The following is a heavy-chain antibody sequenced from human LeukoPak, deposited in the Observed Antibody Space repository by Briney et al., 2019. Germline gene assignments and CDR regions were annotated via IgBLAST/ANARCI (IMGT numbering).Heavy chain of an antibody. J-gene: IGHJ5*02. V-gene: IGHV1-2*02. D-gene: IGHD6-19*01. CDR3: ARVKDIWLPRYPGTFDP. Sequence: ASVKVSCKASGYTFTGYYMHWVRQAPGQGLEWMGWINPNSGGTNYAQKFQGRVTMTRDTSISTAYMELSRLRSDDTAVYYCARVKDIWLPRYPGTFDPWGQGTLVTVSS. CDR1: GYTFTGYY. CDR2: INPNSGGT.